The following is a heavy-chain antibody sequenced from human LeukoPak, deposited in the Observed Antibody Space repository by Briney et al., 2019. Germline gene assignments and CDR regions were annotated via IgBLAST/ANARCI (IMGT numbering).Heavy chain of an antibody. CDR1: GFTVSSNY. CDR2: IYSGGST. D-gene: IGHD6-19*01. CDR3: ARDSSKNLAVAGHYYYYGMDV. V-gene: IGHV3-53*01. J-gene: IGHJ6*02. Sequence: GGSLRLSCAASGFTVSSNYMSWVRQAPGKGLEWVSVIYSGGSTYYADSVKGRFTISRDNSKNTLYLQMNSLRAEDTAVYYCARDSSKNLAVAGHYYYYGMDVWGQGTTVTVSS.